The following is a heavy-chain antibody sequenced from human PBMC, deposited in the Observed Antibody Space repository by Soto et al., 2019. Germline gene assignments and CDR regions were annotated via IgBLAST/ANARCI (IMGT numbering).Heavy chain of an antibody. V-gene: IGHV6-1*01. CDR2: TYYRSKWYN. CDR3: ARDEPPGYSSGIRKIGNDV. CDR1: GDSVSSNSAA. Sequence: QTLSLTCAISGDSVSSNSAAWNWIRQSPSRGLEWLGRTYYRSKWYNDYAVSVKSRITINPDTSKNQFSLQLNSVTPEDTAAYYWARDEPPGYSSGIRKIGNDVWGQGSTVTVSS. D-gene: IGHD6-25*01. J-gene: IGHJ6*02.